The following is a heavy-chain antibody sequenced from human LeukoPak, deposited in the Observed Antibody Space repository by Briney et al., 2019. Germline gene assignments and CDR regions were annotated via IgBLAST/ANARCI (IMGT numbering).Heavy chain of an antibody. CDR3: ARDFAVGHFTDFSANY. D-gene: IGHD6-19*01. Sequence: QPGGSLRLSCAASGFTVSSDHMSWVRQAPGKGLEWVPVIYSGGGTYYADFVRGRFIISRDNFKNTLYLQMNSLRTEDTAVYFCARDFAVGHFTDFSANYWGQGTLVTVSP. CDR1: GFTVSSDH. CDR2: IYSGGGT. J-gene: IGHJ4*02. V-gene: IGHV3-53*01.